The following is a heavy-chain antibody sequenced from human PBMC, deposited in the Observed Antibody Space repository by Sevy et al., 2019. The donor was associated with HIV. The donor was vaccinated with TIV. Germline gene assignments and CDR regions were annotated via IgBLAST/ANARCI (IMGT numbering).Heavy chain of an antibody. V-gene: IGHV3-53*01. CDR1: GFTVSGVH. Sequence: GGSLRLSCSASGFTVSGVHMTWIRQASGKGLEWVSVIYDGGSTYYADYVKGRFIISRDNSKNTLYLQMNSLRVEDTAVYYCARWYFKMDVWGQRATVTVSS. CDR3: ARWYFKMDV. D-gene: IGHD6-13*01. CDR2: IYDGGST. J-gene: IGHJ6*01.